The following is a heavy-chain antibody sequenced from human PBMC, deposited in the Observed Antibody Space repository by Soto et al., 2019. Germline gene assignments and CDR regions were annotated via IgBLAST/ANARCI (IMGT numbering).Heavy chain of an antibody. CDR1: GFTFSSYA. V-gene: IGHV3-23*01. D-gene: IGHD4-4*01. J-gene: IGHJ4*02. CDR2: ISGSGGST. CDR3: AKVKDYSNPFSLSALFDY. Sequence: GGSLRLSCAASGFTFSSYAMSWVRQAPGKGLEWVSAISGSGGSTYYADSVKGRFTISRDNSKNTLYLQMNSLRAEDTAVYYCAKVKDYSNPFSLSALFDYWGQGTLVTVSS.